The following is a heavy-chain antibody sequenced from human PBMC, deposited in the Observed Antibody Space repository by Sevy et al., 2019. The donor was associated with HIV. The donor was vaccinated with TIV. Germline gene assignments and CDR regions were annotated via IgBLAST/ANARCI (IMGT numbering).Heavy chain of an antibody. CDR1: GDSISGSSFY. Sequence: SETLSLTCNVSGDSISGSSFYWGWIRQPPGQGLEWIGSIYYSGSTYYKSSLKGRVTISVDTSKNQFSLKLSSVTAADTGVYYFAGHLWNYHISYFMEVWGKGTTVTVSS. V-gene: IGHV4-39*01. CDR3: AGHLWNYHISYFMEV. CDR2: IYYSGST. D-gene: IGHD1-7*01. J-gene: IGHJ6*03.